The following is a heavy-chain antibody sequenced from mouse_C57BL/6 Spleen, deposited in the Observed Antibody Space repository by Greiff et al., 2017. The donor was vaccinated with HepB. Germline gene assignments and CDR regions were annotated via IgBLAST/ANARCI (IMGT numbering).Heavy chain of an antibody. Sequence: VQLQQSGAELVKPGASVKISCKASGYAFSSYWMNWVKQRPGKGLEWIGQIYPGDGDTNYNGKFKGKATLTADKSSSTAYMQLSSLTSEDSAVYFCAREGITTVVAPYFDYWGQGTTLTVSS. CDR3: AREGITTVVAPYFDY. CDR1: GYAFSSYW. J-gene: IGHJ2*01. D-gene: IGHD1-1*01. V-gene: IGHV1-80*01. CDR2: IYPGDGDT.